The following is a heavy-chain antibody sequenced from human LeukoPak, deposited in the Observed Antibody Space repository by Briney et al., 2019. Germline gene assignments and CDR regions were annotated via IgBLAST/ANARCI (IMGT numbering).Heavy chain of an antibody. D-gene: IGHD2-2*01. Sequence: PGGSLRLSCAASGFTVSSNYMSWVRQAPGKGLEWVSVIYSGGSTYYADSVEGRFTISRDNSKNTLYLQMNSLRAEDTAVYYCARDIPAAIGAFDIWGQGTMVTVSS. CDR1: GFTVSSNY. CDR2: IYSGGST. J-gene: IGHJ3*02. V-gene: IGHV3-53*01. CDR3: ARDIPAAIGAFDI.